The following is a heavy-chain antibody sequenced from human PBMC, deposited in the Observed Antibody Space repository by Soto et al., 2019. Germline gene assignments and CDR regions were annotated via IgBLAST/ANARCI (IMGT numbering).Heavy chain of an antibody. Sequence: SETLSLTCTVSGGSISSSSYYWGWIRQPPGKGLEWIGSIYYSGSTYYNPSLKSRVTISVDTSKNQFSLKLSSVTAADTAVYYCARGRTSGTLFDYWGQGTLVTVSS. J-gene: IGHJ4*02. CDR2: IYYSGST. CDR3: ARGRTSGTLFDY. D-gene: IGHD2-2*01. V-gene: IGHV4-39*01. CDR1: GGSISSSSYY.